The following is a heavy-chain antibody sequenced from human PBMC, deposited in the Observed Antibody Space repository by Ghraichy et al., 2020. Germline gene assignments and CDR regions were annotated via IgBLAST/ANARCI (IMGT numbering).Heavy chain of an antibody. V-gene: IGHV3-30*18. D-gene: IGHD6-19*01. CDR2: TSSDGRNK. CDR3: AKNPVAGKWYFDL. Sequence: LTCAASGFTFSAYGMHWVRQAPGKGLEWVAATSSDGRNKYYADSVKGRLTVSRDNSENTLFLQMNSLRTEDTAVYYCAKNPVAGKWYFDLWGRGTLVTVSS. J-gene: IGHJ2*01. CDR1: GFTFSAYG.